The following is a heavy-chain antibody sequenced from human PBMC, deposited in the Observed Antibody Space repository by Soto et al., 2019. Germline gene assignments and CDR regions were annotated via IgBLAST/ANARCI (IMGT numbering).Heavy chain of an antibody. Sequence: QVQLLQSGGEVKKPGASVKVSCNSSDHTFTYYGINWVRRAPGQGLEWVGWISGYNGNTKYAQKFQDCVTMIADTSTRTAYIGIRSLASDDTAVYFCAATGCHYFGLDVWGQGTTVTVSS. CDR1: DHTFTYYG. CDR3: AATGCHYFGLDV. CDR2: ISGYNGNT. V-gene: IGHV1-18*01. J-gene: IGHJ6*02. D-gene: IGHD1-1*01.